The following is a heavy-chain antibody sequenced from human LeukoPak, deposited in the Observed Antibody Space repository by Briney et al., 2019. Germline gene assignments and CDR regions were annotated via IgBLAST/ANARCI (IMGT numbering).Heavy chain of an antibody. Sequence: SETLSLTCTVSGGSISSYYWSWIRQPPGKGLEWIGYIYYSGSTNYNPSLKSRVTISVDTSKNQFSLKLSSVTAADTAVYYCASSIAVAGTGSFDYWGQGTLVTVSS. J-gene: IGHJ4*02. D-gene: IGHD6-19*01. CDR2: IYYSGST. CDR1: GGSISSYY. V-gene: IGHV4-59*01. CDR3: ASSIAVAGTGSFDY.